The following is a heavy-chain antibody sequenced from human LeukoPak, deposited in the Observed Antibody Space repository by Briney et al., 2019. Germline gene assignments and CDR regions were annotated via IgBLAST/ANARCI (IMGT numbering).Heavy chain of an antibody. D-gene: IGHD6-25*01. CDR1: GGSISSYY. J-gene: IGHJ3*02. V-gene: IGHV4-59*08. Sequence: TSETLSLTCTVSGGSISSYYWSWIRQPPGKGLEWIGYISYSGSTNFNPSLKSRVTISVDTSKNQFSLKLRFVTAADTAVYYCARTYSSGAFDIWGQGTMVTVSS. CDR3: ARTYSSGAFDI. CDR2: ISYSGST.